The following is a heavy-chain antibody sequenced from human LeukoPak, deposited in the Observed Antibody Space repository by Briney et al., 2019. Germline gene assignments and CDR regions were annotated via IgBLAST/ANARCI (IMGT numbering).Heavy chain of an antibody. V-gene: IGHV3-23*01. CDR2: ISGSGGST. CDR3: ARGKYKENYFDY. J-gene: IGHJ4*02. D-gene: IGHD3-16*01. Sequence: GGSLRLSCAASGFTFSSYAMSWVRQAPGKGLEWVSAISGSGGSTYYADSVKGRFTISRDNSKNTLYLQMNSLRAEDTAVYYCARGKYKENYFDYWGQGTLVTVSS. CDR1: GFTFSSYA.